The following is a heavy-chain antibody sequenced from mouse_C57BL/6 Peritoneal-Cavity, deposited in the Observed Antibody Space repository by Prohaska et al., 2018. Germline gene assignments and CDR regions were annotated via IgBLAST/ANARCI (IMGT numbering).Heavy chain of an antibody. CDR2: INSDGSAI. CDR1: GFTFSGFW. D-gene: IGHD2-1*01. J-gene: IGHJ1*03. Sequence: EVQLLETGGGLVQPGGSRGLSCAGSGFTFSGFWMSWVRQTPGKTLEWIGDINSDGSAINYAPSIKDRFTIFRDNDKSTLYLQMSNVRSEDTATYFCMRYGNYWYFDVWGTATKVTVSS. V-gene: IGHV11-2*01. CDR3: MRYGNYWYFDV.